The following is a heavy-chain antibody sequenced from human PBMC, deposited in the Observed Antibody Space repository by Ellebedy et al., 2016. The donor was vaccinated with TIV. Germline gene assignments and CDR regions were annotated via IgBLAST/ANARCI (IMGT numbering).Heavy chain of an antibody. Sequence: SETLSLXXTVSGYSISSGYYWGWIRQPPGKGLEWIGYIYYSGSTNYNPSLKSRVTISVDTSKNQFSLTVSSVTAADTAVYYCATYDSGNYEVFQHWGQGTLVTVSS. CDR2: IYYSGST. J-gene: IGHJ1*01. D-gene: IGHD3-22*01. V-gene: IGHV4-38-2*02. CDR3: ATYDSGNYEVFQH. CDR1: GYSISSGYY.